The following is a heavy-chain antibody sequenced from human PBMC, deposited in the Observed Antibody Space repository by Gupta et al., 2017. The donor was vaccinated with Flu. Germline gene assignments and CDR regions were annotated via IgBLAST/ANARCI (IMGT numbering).Heavy chain of an antibody. CDR1: GGSISSYY. CDR3: ARLRGRRGQPNTYDIVPQDRDPRNYFDY. CDR2: IYYSGST. D-gene: IGHD3-9*01. J-gene: IGHJ4*02. Sequence: QVQLQESGPGLVKPSETLSLTCTVSGGSISSYYWSWIRQPPGKGLEWIGYIYYSGSTNYNPALKSRVTISVDTSKNQFALKLSSVTAADTAVYYCARLRGRRGQPNTYDIVPQDRDPRNYFDYWGQGTLVTVSS. V-gene: IGHV4-59*08.